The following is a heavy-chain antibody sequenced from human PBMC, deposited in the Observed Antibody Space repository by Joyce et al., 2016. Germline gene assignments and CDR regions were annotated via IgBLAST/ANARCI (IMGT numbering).Heavy chain of an antibody. CDR3: ARDGAARPRGSFDY. J-gene: IGHJ4*02. Sequence: QMQLVQSGAEVKKPGASVKVPCKAAGNTFNGYYMPWVRQAPGQGLEWMGWINPNRGGTNYAQKFQGRVTMTRDASISTAYMELSRLRSDDTAVYYCARDGAARPRGSFDYWGQGTRVTVSS. CDR2: INPNRGGT. V-gene: IGHV1-2*02. CDR1: GNTFNGYY. D-gene: IGHD6-6*01.